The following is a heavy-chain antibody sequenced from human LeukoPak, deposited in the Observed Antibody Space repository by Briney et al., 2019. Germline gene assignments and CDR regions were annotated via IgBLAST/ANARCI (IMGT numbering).Heavy chain of an antibody. CDR3: ASRVVVPAALEPNWFDP. Sequence: ASVKVSCKASGGTFSSYAISWVRQAPGQGLEWMGGIIPIFGTANYAQKFQGRVTITADKSTSAAYMELSSLRSEDTAVYYCASRVVVPAALEPNWFDPWGQGTLVTVSS. D-gene: IGHD2-2*01. CDR1: GGTFSSYA. CDR2: IIPIFGTA. V-gene: IGHV1-69*06. J-gene: IGHJ5*02.